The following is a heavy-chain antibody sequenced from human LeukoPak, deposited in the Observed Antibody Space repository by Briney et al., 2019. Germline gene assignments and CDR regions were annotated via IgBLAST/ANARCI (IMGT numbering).Heavy chain of an antibody. V-gene: IGHV3-23*01. J-gene: IGHJ6*02. Sequence: GGSLRLSCAASGVTFRNYAMTWVRQAPGKGLEWVSVISGSTTSTYYADSVKGRFTISRDNPKNTLYLQMNSLRAEDTAVYFCAKGGDGALDFYGLDVWGQGTTVTASS. CDR2: ISGSTTST. D-gene: IGHD2-21*01. CDR1: GVTFRNYA. CDR3: AKGGDGALDFYGLDV.